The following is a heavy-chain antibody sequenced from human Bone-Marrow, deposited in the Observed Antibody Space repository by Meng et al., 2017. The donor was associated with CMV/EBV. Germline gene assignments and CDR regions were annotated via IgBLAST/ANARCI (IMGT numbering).Heavy chain of an antibody. V-gene: IGHV4-39*01. Sequence: SETLSLTCTVSGASISGSNYYWGWIRQPPGKGLEWIASIYYSGSTYYNPSLKSRVTISVDTSKNQFSLKLSSVTAADTAVYYCARLVGGSRIAARSGTIDYWGQGTLVTVSS. D-gene: IGHD6-6*01. CDR1: GASISGSNYY. CDR3: ARLVGGSRIAARSGTIDY. J-gene: IGHJ4*02. CDR2: IYYSGST.